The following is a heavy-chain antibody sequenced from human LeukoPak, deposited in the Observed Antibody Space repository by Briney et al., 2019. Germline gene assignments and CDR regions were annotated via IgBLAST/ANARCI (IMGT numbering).Heavy chain of an antibody. Sequence: PSETPSLTCTVYGGSFSGYYWSWIRQPPGKGLEWIGEINHSGSTNYNPSLKSRVTISVDTSKNQFSLKLSSVTAADTAVYYCVKSGGYGLIDYWGQGTLVTVSS. CDR1: GGSFSGYY. V-gene: IGHV4-34*01. CDR2: INHSGST. J-gene: IGHJ4*02. CDR3: VKSGGYGLIDY. D-gene: IGHD6-19*01.